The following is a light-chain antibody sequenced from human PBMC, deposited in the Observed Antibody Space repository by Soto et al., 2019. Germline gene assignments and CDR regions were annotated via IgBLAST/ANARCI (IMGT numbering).Light chain of an antibody. CDR1: RGVSANY. V-gene: IGKV3-20*01. CDR3: QQYGTARFS. CDR2: GAS. J-gene: IGKJ2*03. Sequence: EIVMTQSPATLAVSPGDTATLSCRASRGVSANYLAWYQQKPGQAPTLLIYGASIRAAGIPDRFSGSGSGTDFTLTINGVEPEDFAVYYCQQYGTARFSFGQGTKVDIK.